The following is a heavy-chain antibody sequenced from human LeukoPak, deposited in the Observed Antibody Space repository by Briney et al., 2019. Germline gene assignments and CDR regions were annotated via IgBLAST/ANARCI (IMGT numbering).Heavy chain of an antibody. Sequence: SQTLSLTCAISGDSVSSNSAAWNWIRQSPSRGLEWLGRTYYRSKWYNDYAVSVKSRITINPDTSKNQFSLKLSSVTAADTAVYYCARDRGWQQLVLERGDWFDPWGQGTLVTVSS. CDR1: GDSVSSNSAA. CDR2: TYYRSKWYN. V-gene: IGHV6-1*01. J-gene: IGHJ5*02. D-gene: IGHD6-13*01. CDR3: ARDRGWQQLVLERGDWFDP.